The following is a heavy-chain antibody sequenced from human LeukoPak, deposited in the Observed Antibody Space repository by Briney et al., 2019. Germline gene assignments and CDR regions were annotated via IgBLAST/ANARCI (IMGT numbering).Heavy chain of an antibody. D-gene: IGHD3-22*01. Sequence: SGTLSLTCAVSGGSISSSNWWSWVRQPPGKGLEWIGEIYHSGSTNYNPSLKSRVTISVDKSKNQFSLKLSSVTAADTAVYYCARVTIEYYDSSGYVWGQGTLVTVSS. CDR1: GGSISSSNW. CDR3: ARVTIEYYDSSGYV. CDR2: IYHSGST. V-gene: IGHV4-4*02. J-gene: IGHJ4*02.